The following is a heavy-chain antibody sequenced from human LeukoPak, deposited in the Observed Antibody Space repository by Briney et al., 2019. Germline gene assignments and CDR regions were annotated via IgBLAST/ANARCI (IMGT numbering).Heavy chain of an antibody. CDR1: DGSINTYF. J-gene: IGHJ4*01. CDR3: ATGGYSAWCDY. CDR2: IDSSGTT. Sequence: PSETLSLTCSVSDGSINTYFWSWIRRPAGKGLEWIGRIDSSGTTSLNPSLKSRVTISQDKSKKQFSLKLSSVTAADTAVYYCATGGYSAWCDYWGHGTQVIVSS. D-gene: IGHD6-19*01. V-gene: IGHV4-4*07.